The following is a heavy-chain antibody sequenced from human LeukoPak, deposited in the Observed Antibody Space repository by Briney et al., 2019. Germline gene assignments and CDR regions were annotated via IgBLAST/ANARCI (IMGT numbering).Heavy chain of an antibody. Sequence: SVKVSCKASGGTFSSYAISWVRQAPGQGLEWMGGIIPIFGTANYAQKFQGRVTITTDESTSTAYMELSSLRSEDTAVYYCARQGRDPTPDGHYYYMDVWGKGTTVTVSS. V-gene: IGHV1-69*05. D-gene: IGHD3-10*01. CDR2: IIPIFGTA. CDR3: ARQGRDPTPDGHYYYMDV. CDR1: GGTFSSYA. J-gene: IGHJ6*03.